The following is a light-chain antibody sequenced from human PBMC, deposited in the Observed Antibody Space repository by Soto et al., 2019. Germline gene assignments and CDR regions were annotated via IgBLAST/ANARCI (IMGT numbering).Light chain of an antibody. V-gene: IGKV3-20*01. Sequence: EIVLTQSPGTLSLSSGERATLSCRASQSLSSSYLAWYQQKPGQAPRLLIYGASSRATAIPDRFSGSGSGTDFTLIINRLEPEDFAVQHCQYFVSALTLG. CDR3: QYFVSALT. CDR2: GAS. J-gene: IGKJ4*01. CDR1: QSLSSSY.